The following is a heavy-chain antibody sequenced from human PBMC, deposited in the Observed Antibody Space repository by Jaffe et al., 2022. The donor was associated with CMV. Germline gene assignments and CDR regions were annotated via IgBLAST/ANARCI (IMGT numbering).Heavy chain of an antibody. J-gene: IGHJ4*02. V-gene: IGHV3-9*01. D-gene: IGHD3-16*02. Sequence: EVQLVESGGGLVQPGRSLRLSCAASGFTFDDYAMHWVRQAPGKGLEWVSGISWNSGSIGYADSVKGRFTISRDNAKNSLYLQMNSLRAEDTALYYCAKDIAYDYVWGSYQDYWGQGTLVTVSS. CDR2: ISWNSGSI. CDR1: GFTFDDYA. CDR3: AKDIAYDYVWGSYQDY.